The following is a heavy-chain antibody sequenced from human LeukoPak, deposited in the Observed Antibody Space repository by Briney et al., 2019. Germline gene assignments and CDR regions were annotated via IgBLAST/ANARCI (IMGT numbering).Heavy chain of an antibody. D-gene: IGHD3-3*01. CDR1: GGPFHTYA. V-gene: IGHV1-69*04. CDR2: VVPASEIS. Sequence: GASVKVSCKASGGPFHTYAISWVRLVPGQGLEWMGRVVPASEISTYAQKFLGRVTITADYSASTVYMELSGLRSDDTATYYCARVDYTRGPLPYGMDVWGQGTTVTV. J-gene: IGHJ6*02. CDR3: ARVDYTRGPLPYGMDV.